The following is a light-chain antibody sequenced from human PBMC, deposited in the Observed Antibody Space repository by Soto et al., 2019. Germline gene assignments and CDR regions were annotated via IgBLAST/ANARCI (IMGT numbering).Light chain of an antibody. CDR1: SDDVGGYNY. V-gene: IGLV2-14*01. J-gene: IGLJ3*02. CDR3: SSYTRSSTWV. CDR2: EVS. Sequence: QSVLTQPASVSGSPGQSITISCTGTSDDVGGYNYVSWYQQYPGKAPQLIIYEVSNRPSGVSNRFSGSKSVNTASLTISGLRAEDEADYYCSSYTRSSTWVFGGGTKRTGL.